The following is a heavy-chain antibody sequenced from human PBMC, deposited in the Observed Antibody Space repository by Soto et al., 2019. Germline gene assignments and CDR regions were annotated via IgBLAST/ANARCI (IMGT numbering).Heavy chain of an antibody. CDR1: GFTFSSYA. D-gene: IGHD3-22*01. J-gene: IGHJ5*02. V-gene: IGHV3-23*01. Sequence: ETLRLSCAASGFTFSSYAMSWVRQAPGKGLEWVSAISGSGGSTYYADSVKGRFTISRDNSKNTLYLQMNSLRAEDTAVYYCAKEQYYYDSSGLNWFDPWGQGTLVTVSS. CDR2: ISGSGGST. CDR3: AKEQYYYDSSGLNWFDP.